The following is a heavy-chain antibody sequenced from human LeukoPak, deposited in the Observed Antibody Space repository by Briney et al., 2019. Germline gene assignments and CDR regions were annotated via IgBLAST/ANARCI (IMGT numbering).Heavy chain of an antibody. CDR2: IYPGDSDT. CDR1: GYSFTSYW. Sequence: GESLKISCKGSGYSFTSYWIGWVRQMPGKGLEWMGIIYPGDSDTRYSPPFQGQVTISADKSISTAYLQWSSLKASDTAMYYCARHGRLGELSLTPAYYYMDVWGKGTTVTVSS. CDR3: ARHGRLGELSLTPAYYYMDV. V-gene: IGHV5-51*01. J-gene: IGHJ6*03. D-gene: IGHD3-16*02.